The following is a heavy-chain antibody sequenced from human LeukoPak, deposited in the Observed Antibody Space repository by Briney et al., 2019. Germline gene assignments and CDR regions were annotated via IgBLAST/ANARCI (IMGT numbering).Heavy chain of an antibody. CDR1: GYTCTSSG. V-gene: IGHV1-18*01. D-gene: IGHD4-11*01. CDR2: ISAYNGNT. J-gene: IGHJ6*02. CDR3: AREAIYYSNSLGYYGMDV. Sequence: ASVKLSCTSAGYTCTSSGNSWGRQPPGQGLEWMGWISAYNGNTNYAQKLQGRVTMTTDTSTSTAYMELRSLRSDDTAVYYCAREAIYYSNSLGYYGMDVWGQGTTVTVSS.